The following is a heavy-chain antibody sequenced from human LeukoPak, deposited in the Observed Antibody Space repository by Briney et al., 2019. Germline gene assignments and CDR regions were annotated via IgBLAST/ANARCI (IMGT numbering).Heavy chain of an antibody. Sequence: GGSLRLSCAVSGFTFNTYWMSWVRQAPGKGLEWVANIKEDGSEKQYGDSVRGRFTISRDNAKNSLYLRMNSLRAEDTALYFCARDTYDSSGYHFYYMDVWGKGTTVTVSS. J-gene: IGHJ6*03. V-gene: IGHV3-7*01. D-gene: IGHD3-22*01. CDR3: ARDTYDSSGYHFYYMDV. CDR2: IKEDGSEK. CDR1: GFTFNTYW.